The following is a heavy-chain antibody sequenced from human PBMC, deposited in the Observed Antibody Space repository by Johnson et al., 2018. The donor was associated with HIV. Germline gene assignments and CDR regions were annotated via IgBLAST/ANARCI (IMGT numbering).Heavy chain of an antibody. Sequence: VQLVESGGGLAQPGGSLRLSCAASGFTFSTYGMTWVRQAPGKGLEWVSAISGTGGTTYYADSVKGRFTVSRDNSKNTLYLQMNSLRAEDTAVYYCARGRDSTGDGGAFDYWGQGTMVTVSS. CDR3: ARGRDSTGDGGAFDY. J-gene: IGHJ3*01. D-gene: IGHD7-27*01. V-gene: IGHV3-23*04. CDR2: ISGTGGTT. CDR1: GFTFSTYG.